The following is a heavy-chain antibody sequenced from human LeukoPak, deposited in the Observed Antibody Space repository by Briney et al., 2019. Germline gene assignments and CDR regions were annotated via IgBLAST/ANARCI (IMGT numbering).Heavy chain of an antibody. CDR2: IWYGGSNK. J-gene: IGHJ4*02. CDR1: GFTFSSYG. CDR3: ARDSTVTSLDY. V-gene: IGHV3-33*08. Sequence: PGGSLRLSCAASGFTFSSYGMHWVRQAPGKGLEWVAVIWYGGSNKYYADSVKGRFTISRDNSKNTLYLQMNSLRAEDTAVYYCARDSTVTSLDYWGQGTLVTVSS. D-gene: IGHD4-11*01.